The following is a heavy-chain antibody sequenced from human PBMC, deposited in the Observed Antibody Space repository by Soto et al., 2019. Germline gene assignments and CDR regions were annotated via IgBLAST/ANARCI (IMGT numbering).Heavy chain of an antibody. Sequence: PGESLKISCKGSGYSFTSYWIGWVRQMPGKGLEWMGIIYPGDSDTRYSPSFQGQVTISADKSISTAYLQWSSLKASDTAMYYWARRNDYSNYDYYYYGMDVWGQGTTVTVSS. CDR1: GYSFTSYW. D-gene: IGHD4-4*01. CDR2: IYPGDSDT. J-gene: IGHJ6*02. V-gene: IGHV5-51*01. CDR3: ARRNDYSNYDYYYYGMDV.